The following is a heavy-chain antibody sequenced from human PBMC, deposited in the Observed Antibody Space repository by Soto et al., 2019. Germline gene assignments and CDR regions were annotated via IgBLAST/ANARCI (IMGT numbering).Heavy chain of an antibody. J-gene: IGHJ4*02. Sequence: ASVKVSCKVSGYTLTELSMHWVRQAPGKGLEWMGGFDPEDGETIYAQKFQGRVTMTEDTSTDTAYMELSSLRSEDTAVYYCATVLGPRVITWTTLDYWGQGTLVTVSS. CDR3: ATVLGPRVITWTTLDY. D-gene: IGHD3-22*01. CDR2: FDPEDGET. V-gene: IGHV1-24*01. CDR1: GYTLTELS.